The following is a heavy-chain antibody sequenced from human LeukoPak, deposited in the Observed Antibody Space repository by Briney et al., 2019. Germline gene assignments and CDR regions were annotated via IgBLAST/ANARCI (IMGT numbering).Heavy chain of an antibody. J-gene: IGHJ4*02. V-gene: IGHV3-23*01. D-gene: IGHD4-17*01. Sequence: GGSLRLSCAASGFTFSSYGMSWVRQAPGKGLEWVSAVTATGGATYYADSVKGRFTISRDNSKNSLYLQINTLRPEDTALYYCAKDRRGLATDFDYWGQGTLVTVSS. CDR1: GFTFSSYG. CDR3: AKDRRGLATDFDY. CDR2: VTATGGAT.